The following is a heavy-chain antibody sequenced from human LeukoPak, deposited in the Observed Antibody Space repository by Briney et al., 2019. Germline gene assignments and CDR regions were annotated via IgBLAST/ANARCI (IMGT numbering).Heavy chain of an antibody. CDR1: GGSISSGGCY. V-gene: IGHV4-31*03. CDR3: ARDFLGFTTISRPIYYYYYGMDV. J-gene: IGHJ6*02. CDR2: IYYSGST. D-gene: IGHD3-3*01. Sequence: PSETLSLTCTVSGGSISSGGCYWSWIRQHPGKGLEWIGYIYYSGSTYYNPSLKSRVTISVDTSKNQFSLKLSSVTAADTAVYYCARDFLGFTTISRPIYYYYYGMDVWGQGTTVTVSS.